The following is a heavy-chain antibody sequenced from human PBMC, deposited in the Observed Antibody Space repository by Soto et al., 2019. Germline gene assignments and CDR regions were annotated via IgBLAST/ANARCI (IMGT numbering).Heavy chain of an antibody. Sequence: PGGSLRLSCAASGFTFSSYEMNWVRQAPGKGLEWVSYISSSGSTIYYADSVKGRFTISRDNAKNSLYLQMNSLRAEDTAVYYCAGVEAPARWGRDGYNYGFDYWGQGTLVTVSS. CDR2: ISSSGSTI. CDR3: AGVEAPARWGRDGYNYGFDY. D-gene: IGHD5-12*01. CDR1: GFTFSSYE. V-gene: IGHV3-48*03. J-gene: IGHJ4*02.